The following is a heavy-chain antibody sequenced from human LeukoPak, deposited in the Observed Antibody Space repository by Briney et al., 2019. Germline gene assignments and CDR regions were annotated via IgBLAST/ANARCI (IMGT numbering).Heavy chain of an antibody. D-gene: IGHD6-6*01. Sequence: SETLSLTCAVSGASISSSNWCGWVSQPPGKGLEWIGDIYHSGSTNYNPSLKSRVIISVDQSKNHFSLKLSSLPAAHPSVSFCSRDQYSSWSDYYYYMDVWGKGTTVIVSS. V-gene: IGHV4-4*02. CDR2: IYHSGST. CDR3: SRDQYSSWSDYYYYMDV. CDR1: GASISSSNW. J-gene: IGHJ6*03.